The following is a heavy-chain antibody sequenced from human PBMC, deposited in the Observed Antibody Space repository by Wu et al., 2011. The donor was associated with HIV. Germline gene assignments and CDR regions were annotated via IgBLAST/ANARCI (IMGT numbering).Heavy chain of an antibody. CDR3: ARDLGGDEDC. Sequence: QVQLVQSGAEVREPGSSVKVSCQASGGTLRKYAFSWVRQAPGQGLEWLGGIVPVLGGSDYAQKFRGRVSITADKSTSTAYMELSSLRSEDTAVYYCARDLGGDEDCWGQGTLVTVSS. J-gene: IGHJ4*02. CDR1: GGTLRKYA. D-gene: IGHD2-21*01. V-gene: IGHV1-69*04. CDR2: IVPVLGGS.